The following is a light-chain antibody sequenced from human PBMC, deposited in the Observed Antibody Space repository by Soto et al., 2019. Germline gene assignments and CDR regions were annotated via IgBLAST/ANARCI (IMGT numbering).Light chain of an antibody. CDR1: QTISSW. CDR3: QQCNGYSRT. V-gene: IGKV1-5*01. Sequence: DIQMTQSPSTLSGSVGDRVTITCRASQTISSWLAWYQKKPGKAHKILIYDASSLERGVQSRFSGSGSGTEFTLTISSLQPDDFATYYGQQCNGYSRTVGQGTKVDIK. J-gene: IGKJ1*01. CDR2: DAS.